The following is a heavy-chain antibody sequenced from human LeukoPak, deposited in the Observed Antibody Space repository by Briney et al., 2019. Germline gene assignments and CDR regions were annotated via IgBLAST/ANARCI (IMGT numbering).Heavy chain of an antibody. J-gene: IGHJ5*02. V-gene: IGHV3-53*04. CDR3: ARDIPVDSRSSVPKPVRDS. CDR2: IYRNTSA. D-gene: IGHD6-6*01. CDR1: GFTISYNY. Sequence: SLRLSCAASGFTISYNYMSWVRQAPGKGLQWVSVIYRNTSAYYADSVKGRFTISRHNSKNTLYLQMISLRAEDTAVYYCARDIPVDSRSSVPKPVRDSWGQGTLVTVFS.